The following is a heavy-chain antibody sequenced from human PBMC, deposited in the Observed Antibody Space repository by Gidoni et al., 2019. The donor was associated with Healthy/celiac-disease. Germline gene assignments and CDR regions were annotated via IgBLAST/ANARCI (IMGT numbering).Heavy chain of an antibody. CDR1: GGSISSYY. CDR3: ASLNFGELLFDY. D-gene: IGHD3-10*01. V-gene: IGHV4-59*01. Sequence: QVQLQESGPGLVKPSETLSLTCTVSGGSISSYYWSWIRQPPGKGLEWIGYIYYSGSTNYNPSLKSRVTISVDTSKNQFSLKLSSVTAADTAVYYCASLNFGELLFDYWGQGTLVTVSS. CDR2: IYYSGST. J-gene: IGHJ4*02.